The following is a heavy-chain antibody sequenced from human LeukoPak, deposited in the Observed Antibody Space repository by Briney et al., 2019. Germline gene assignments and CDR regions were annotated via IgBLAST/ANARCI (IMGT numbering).Heavy chain of an antibody. V-gene: IGHV3-21*01. CDR2: ISSTSSLI. CDR1: GFTFSSFN. D-gene: IGHD6-19*01. CDR3: ARYNSGWNDY. J-gene: IGHJ4*02. Sequence: GGSLRLSCAASGFTFSSFNMNWVRQAPGKGLEWVSSISSTSSLIWYADSLKGRFTISRDNAKNSLYLQMDSLRAEDTAIYYCARYNSGWNDYWGQGTLVTVSS.